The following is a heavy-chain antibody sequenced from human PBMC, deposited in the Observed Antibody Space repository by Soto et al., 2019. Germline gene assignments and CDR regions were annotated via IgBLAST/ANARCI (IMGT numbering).Heavy chain of an antibody. CDR2: IYSGGST. CDR1: GFTVSSNY. CDR3: ARDLVRRGSWYFHAFDI. D-gene: IGHD6-13*01. V-gene: IGHV3-66*01. J-gene: IGHJ3*02. Sequence: GGSLRLSCAASGFTVSSNYMSWVRQAPGKGLEWVSVIYSGGSTYYADSVKGRFTITRDNSKNTLYLQMNSLRAEDTAVDYCARDLVRRGSWYFHAFDIWGQGTMVTVSS.